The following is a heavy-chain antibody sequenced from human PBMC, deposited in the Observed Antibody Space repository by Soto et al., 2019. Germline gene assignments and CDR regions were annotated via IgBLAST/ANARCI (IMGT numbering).Heavy chain of an antibody. V-gene: IGHV4-59*08. Sequence: LPLTCTVSGGSISSYYWSWIRQPPGKGLEWIGYIYYSGSTNYNPSLKSRVTISVDTSKNQFSLKLSSVTAADTAVYYCARLVCNYGTWFEPWGQGTLDNVSS. CDR3: ARLVCNYGTWFEP. D-gene: IGHD3-10*01. J-gene: IGHJ5*02. CDR2: IYYSGST. CDR1: GGSISSYY.